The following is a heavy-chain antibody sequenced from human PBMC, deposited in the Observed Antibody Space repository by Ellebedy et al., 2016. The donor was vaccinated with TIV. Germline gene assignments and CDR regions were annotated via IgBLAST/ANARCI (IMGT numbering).Heavy chain of an antibody. J-gene: IGHJ4*02. V-gene: IGHV1-46*01. CDR1: GYTFTSYN. CDR2: INPSGGST. CDR3: ARAVTTGGINVFDY. Sequence: ASVKVSCKASGYTFTSYNMHWVRQAPGQGLEWMGIINPSGGSTNYAQQFQGRVTVTRDTSTSTVYMELSSLRSDDTAVYYCARAVTTGGINVFDYWGQGTLVTVSS. D-gene: IGHD2-15*01.